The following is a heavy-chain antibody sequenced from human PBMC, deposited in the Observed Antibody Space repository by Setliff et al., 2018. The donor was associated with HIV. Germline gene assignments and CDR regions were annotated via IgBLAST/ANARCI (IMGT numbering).Heavy chain of an antibody. V-gene: IGHV4-34*01. J-gene: IGHJ3*02. Sequence: SETLSLTCAVYGGSFSGYYWTWIRQTPGKGLEWIGEITHIGSTTHTPSLRSRVSTSVDTSKKQFSLNLSSVTAADTAVYYCARGFGSSWSYDGFDIWGQGTLVTVS. D-gene: IGHD6-13*01. CDR3: ARGFGSSWSYDGFDI. CDR2: ITHIGST. CDR1: GGSFSGYY.